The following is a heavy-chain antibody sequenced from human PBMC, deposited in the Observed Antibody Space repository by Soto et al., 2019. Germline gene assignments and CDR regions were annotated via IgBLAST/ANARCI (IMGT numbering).Heavy chain of an antibody. J-gene: IGHJ4*02. CDR3: ARDSEWLGPTDY. D-gene: IGHD6-19*01. CDR1: GYTFTGYY. CDR2: INPNSGGT. Sequence: ASVKVSCKASGYTFTGYYMHWVRQAPGQGLGWMGWINPNSGGTNYAQKFQGRVTMTRDTSISTAYMELSRLRSDDTAVYYCARDSEWLGPTDYWGQGTLVTVYS. V-gene: IGHV1-2*02.